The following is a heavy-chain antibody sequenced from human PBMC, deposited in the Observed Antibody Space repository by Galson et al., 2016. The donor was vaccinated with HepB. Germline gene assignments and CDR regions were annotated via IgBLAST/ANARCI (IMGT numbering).Heavy chain of an antibody. J-gene: IGHJ4*02. CDR1: GVSISSYY. D-gene: IGHD3-10*01. V-gene: IGHV4-59*01. Sequence: SETLSLTCTVSGVSISSYYWSWFRQPPDKGLEWIGYAFYSGITNYNPSLKSRVTMTRDTSITTAYLDLSRLRSGDTAVYYCARFGPDSLDHWGQGTLVTVSS. CDR2: AFYSGIT. CDR3: ARFGPDSLDH.